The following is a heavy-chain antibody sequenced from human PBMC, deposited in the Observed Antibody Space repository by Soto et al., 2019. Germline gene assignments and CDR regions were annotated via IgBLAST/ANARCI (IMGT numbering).Heavy chain of an antibody. CDR2: IIPIFGTA. CDR3: ARTREDIVVVPAAMVGWFDP. V-gene: IGHV1-69*13. Sequence: GASVKVSCKASGGTFSSYAISWVRQAPGQGLEWMGGIIPIFGTANYAQKFQGRVTITADASTSTAYMELSSLRSEDTAVYYCARTREDIVVVPAAMVGWFDPWGQGTLVTVS. CDR1: GGTFSSYA. J-gene: IGHJ5*02. D-gene: IGHD2-2*01.